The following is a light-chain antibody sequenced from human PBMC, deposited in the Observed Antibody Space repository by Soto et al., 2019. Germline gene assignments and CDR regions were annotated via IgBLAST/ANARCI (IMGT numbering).Light chain of an antibody. Sequence: EIVLTQSPGTLSLSPGERATLFCRASQSFTTSQLAWYQQRPGQAPRVLIFGASRRATGIPDRFSGSGSGTDFTLTISRLEPEDSAVYYCQQYASSPRTFGQGTTAEIK. CDR1: QSFTTSQ. CDR2: GAS. V-gene: IGKV3-20*01. CDR3: QQYASSPRT. J-gene: IGKJ1*01.